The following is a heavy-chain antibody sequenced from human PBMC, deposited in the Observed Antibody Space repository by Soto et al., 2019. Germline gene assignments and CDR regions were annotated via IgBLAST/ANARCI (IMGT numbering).Heavy chain of an antibody. V-gene: IGHV3-30-3*01. Sequence: QVQLVESGGGVVQPGRSLRLSCAASGFTFSSHSIQWVRQAPGKGLEWVAVISYDGSIKYYADSVKGRFTISRDNSKNTAYQQMTSLRAEDTAVFYCAREWSTSGDLDYWGQGTLVIVSS. CDR1: GFTFSSHS. CDR3: AREWSTSGDLDY. CDR2: ISYDGSIK. J-gene: IGHJ4*02. D-gene: IGHD3-10*01.